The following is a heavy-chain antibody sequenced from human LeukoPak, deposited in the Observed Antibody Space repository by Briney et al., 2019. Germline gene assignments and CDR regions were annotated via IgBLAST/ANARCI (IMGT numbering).Heavy chain of an antibody. V-gene: IGHV6-1*01. Sequence: SQTLSLTCAISGDSVSSNSAAWNWIRQSPSRGLEWLGRTYYRSKWYNDYAVSVKSRITINPDTSKNQFSLQLNSVTLEDTAVYYCALSSTESGAFDIWGQGTMVTVSS. J-gene: IGHJ3*02. CDR3: ALSSTESGAFDI. CDR2: TYYRSKWYN. D-gene: IGHD1-14*01. CDR1: GDSVSSNSAA.